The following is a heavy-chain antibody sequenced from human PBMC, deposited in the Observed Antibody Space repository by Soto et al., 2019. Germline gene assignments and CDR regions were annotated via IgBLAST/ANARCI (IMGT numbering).Heavy chain of an antibody. CDR2: FSLSGTT. CDR1: GASIAGSSY. Sequence: QVQLQESGPGLMTPSETLSLTCSVSGASIAGSSYWSWIRQPAGKGLEWIGRFSLSGTTNYSPSLRSRVTMSADVSKNQFSLRLTSVTAADTALYYCARGMTPPGAPAWYYFDSWGQGTLVTVSS. D-gene: IGHD2-8*02. V-gene: IGHV4-4*07. J-gene: IGHJ4*02. CDR3: ARGMTPPGAPAWYYFDS.